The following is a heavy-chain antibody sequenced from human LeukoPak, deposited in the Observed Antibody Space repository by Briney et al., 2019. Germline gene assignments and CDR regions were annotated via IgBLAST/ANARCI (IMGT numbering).Heavy chain of an antibody. CDR2: INHSGST. CDR3: ARGPPDLAIVVVVAADNWFDP. D-gene: IGHD2-15*01. V-gene: IGHV4-34*01. J-gene: IGHJ5*02. Sequence: PSETLSLTCAVYGGSFSGYYWSWIRQPPGKGLEWIGEINHSGSTNYNPSLKSRVTISVDTSKNQFSLKLSSVTAADTAVYYCARGPPDLAIVVVVAADNWFDPWGQGTLVTVSS. CDR1: GGSFSGYY.